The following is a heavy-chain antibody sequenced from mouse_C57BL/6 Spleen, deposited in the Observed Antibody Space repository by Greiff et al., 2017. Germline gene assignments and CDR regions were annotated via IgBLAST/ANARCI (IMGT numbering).Heavy chain of an antibody. J-gene: IGHJ4*01. D-gene: IGHD2-3*01. V-gene: IGHV10-3*01. CDR1: GFTFNTYA. Sequence: EVKVVESGGGLVQPKGSLKLSCAASGFTFNTYAMHWVRQAPGKGLEWVARIRSKSSNYATYYADSVKDRFTISRDDSLSMLYLQMNNLKTEDTAMYYCVRTVYDGYYEYYAMDYWGQGTSVTVSS. CDR2: IRSKSSNYAT. CDR3: VRTVYDGYYEYYAMDY.